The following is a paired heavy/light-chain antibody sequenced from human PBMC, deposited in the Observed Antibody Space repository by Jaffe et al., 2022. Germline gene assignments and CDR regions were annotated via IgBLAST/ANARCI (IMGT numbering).Light chain of an antibody. CDR1: MLGYID. CDR2: QDT. J-gene: IGLJ2*01. V-gene: IGLV3-1*01. Sequence: SYELTQPPSVSVSPGQTASITCSGDMLGYIDVYWYQQKSGQSPVLVIYQDTKRPSGIPERFSGSNSGNTATLTISGTQPMDEAEYYCQAWASDIHVVFGGGTRLTVV. CDR3: QAWASDIHVV.
Heavy chain of an antibody. J-gene: IGHJ6*03. Sequence: QVQLVQSGSELKKPGASLRVSCKASGYTLSNYALNWVRQAPGQGLQWMGWINTNSGNPTYAQGFTGRFVFFLDTSVNTAYLQISSLKAEDTAVYYCAKGSATAPGKVYHMDVWGKGTTVTVSS. V-gene: IGHV7-4-1*02. D-gene: IGHD2-2*01. CDR1: GYTLSNYA. CDR2: INTNSGNP. CDR3: AKGSATAPGKVYHMDV.